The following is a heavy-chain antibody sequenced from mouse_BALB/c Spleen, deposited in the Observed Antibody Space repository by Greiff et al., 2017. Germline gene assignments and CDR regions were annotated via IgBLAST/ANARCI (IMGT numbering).Heavy chain of an antibody. V-gene: IGHV5-17*02. Sequence: EVKLMESGGGLVQPGGSRKLSCAASGFTFSSFGMHWVRQAPEKGLEWVAYISSGSSTIYYADTVKGRFTISRDNPKNTLFLQMTSLRSEDTAMYYCARHYYGYDWYFDVWGAGTTVTVSS. CDR2: ISSGSSTI. D-gene: IGHD1-2*01. CDR1: GFTFSSFG. CDR3: ARHYYGYDWYFDV. J-gene: IGHJ1*01.